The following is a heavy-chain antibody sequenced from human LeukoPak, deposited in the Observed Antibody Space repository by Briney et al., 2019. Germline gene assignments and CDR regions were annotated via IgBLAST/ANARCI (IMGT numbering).Heavy chain of an antibody. CDR2: IYYSGST. D-gene: IGHD6-19*01. J-gene: IGHJ4*02. V-gene: IGHV4-59*08. CDR1: GGSISSYY. CDR3: ARHSSGWFFDY. Sequence: PSETLSLTCTVPGGSISSYYWSWIRQPPGKGLEWIGYIYYSGSTNYNPSLKSRVTISVDTSKNQFSLKLSSVTAADTAVYYCARHSSGWFFDYWGQGTLVTVSS.